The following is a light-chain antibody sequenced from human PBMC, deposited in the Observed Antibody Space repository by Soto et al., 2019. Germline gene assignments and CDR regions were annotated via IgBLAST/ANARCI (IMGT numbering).Light chain of an antibody. CDR3: QQYASSPVT. J-gene: IGKJ4*01. CDR1: QSVSNNY. V-gene: IGKV3-20*01. CDR2: GAS. Sequence: ENVFTPSPRTLSLSPGEKAPLSCKASQSVSNNYLAWYQQKPGQAPRLLIFGASNRATGVPDRFTGSASGTDFTLTISRLQPEDFALYFCQQYASSPVTFGGGTKVDIK.